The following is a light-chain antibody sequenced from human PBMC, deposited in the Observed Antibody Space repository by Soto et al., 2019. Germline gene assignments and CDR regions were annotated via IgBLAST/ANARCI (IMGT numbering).Light chain of an antibody. CDR3: QQYASRT. CDR1: QSVSSSY. J-gene: IGKJ1*01. CDR2: GAS. V-gene: IGKV3-20*01. Sequence: ESVLTQSPGTLSLSPGERATLSCRASQSVSSSYLAWYQQKPGQAPRLLIYGASSRATGIPDRFSGSGSGTDFTLTISRLEPEDFAVYYCQQYASRTFGQGTKVEIK.